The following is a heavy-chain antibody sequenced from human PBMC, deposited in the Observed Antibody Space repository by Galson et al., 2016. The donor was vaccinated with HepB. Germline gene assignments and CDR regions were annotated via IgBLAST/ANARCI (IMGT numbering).Heavy chain of an antibody. CDR3: ARARGYTSTYGGGYHYGMDV. V-gene: IGHV3-23*01. Sequence: SLRLSCAASGFTLSNYAMSWVRQAPGKGLEWVSDISGSGITTYYADSVKGRFTISRDNSKKTVYLQMSSLRAEDTAVYYCARARGYTSTYGGGYHYGMDVWGQGTTVTVSS. J-gene: IGHJ6*02. CDR1: GFTLSNYA. CDR2: ISGSGITT. D-gene: IGHD5-18*01.